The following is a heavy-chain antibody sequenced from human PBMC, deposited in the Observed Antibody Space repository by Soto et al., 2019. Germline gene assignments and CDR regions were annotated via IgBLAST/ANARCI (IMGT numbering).Heavy chain of an antibody. CDR2: IYYSGST. CDR3: ARGLPTLYYSDF. CDR1: GGSISSYY. V-gene: IGHV4-59*01. J-gene: IGHJ4*02. Sequence: TETLSLTCTVSGGSISSYYWSWIRQPPGKGLEWIGYIYYSGSTNYNPSLKSRVTISVDTSKNQFSLKLSSVTAADTAVYYCARGLPTLYYSDFRDQGTLLTVS.